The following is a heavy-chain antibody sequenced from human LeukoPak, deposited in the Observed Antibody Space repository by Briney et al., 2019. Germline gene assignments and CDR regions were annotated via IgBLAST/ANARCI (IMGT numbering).Heavy chain of an antibody. J-gene: IGHJ4*02. CDR3: AKRAPYNNNWYYFDY. V-gene: IGHV3-23*01. CDR1: GFTVSSNY. Sequence: PGGSLRLSCAASGFTVSSNYMSWVRQAPGKGLEWVSVISGSGSTIYQVESVKGRFTISRDNSKNTVYLQMDSLRAEDTAVYYCAKRAPYNNNWYYFDYWGQGTLVTVSS. CDR2: ISGSGSTI. D-gene: IGHD1-1*01.